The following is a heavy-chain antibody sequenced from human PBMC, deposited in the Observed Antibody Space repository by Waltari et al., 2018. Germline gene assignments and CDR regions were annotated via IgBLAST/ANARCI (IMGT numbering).Heavy chain of an antibody. V-gene: IGHV3-7*01. CDR3: ARERRGQSGWYYFDF. CDR2: IKRDGSEE. D-gene: IGHD6-19*01. J-gene: IGHJ4*02. CDR1: GISFSSFW. Sequence: EVQLVESGGGLVQPGGSLRLSCAASGISFSSFWMTWVRQAPGKGLGWVGNIKRDGSEEYYVDSVKGRFTISKDNAKNSLYLQMNSLRAEDTAVYFCARERRGQSGWYYFDFWGQGSLVTVSS.